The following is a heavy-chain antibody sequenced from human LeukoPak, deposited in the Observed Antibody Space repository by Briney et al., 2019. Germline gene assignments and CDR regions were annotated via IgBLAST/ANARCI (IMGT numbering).Heavy chain of an antibody. D-gene: IGHD3-22*01. V-gene: IGHV4-34*01. J-gene: IGHJ4*02. CDR3: ARGAVRSLLLPSSGYYYGY. CDR1: GGSFSGYY. CDR2: INHSGST. Sequence: SETLSLTCAVYGGSFSGYYWSWIRQPPGKGLEWIGEINHSGSTNYNPSLKSRVTISVDTSKNQFSLKLSSVTAADTAVYYCARGAVRSLLLPSSGYYYGYWGQGTLVTVSS.